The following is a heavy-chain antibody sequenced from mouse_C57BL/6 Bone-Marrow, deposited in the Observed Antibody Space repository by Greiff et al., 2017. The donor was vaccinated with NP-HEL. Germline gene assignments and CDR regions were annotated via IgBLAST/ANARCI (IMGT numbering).Heavy chain of an antibody. CDR3: ARYHYGSPYFDY. Sequence: EVMLVESGGGLVQPGGSLSLSCAASGFTFTDYYMSWVRQPPGKALEWLGFIRNKANGYTTEYSASVKGRFTISRDNSQSILYLQMNALRAEDSATYYCARYHYGSPYFDYWGQGTTLTVSS. CDR1: GFTFTDYY. D-gene: IGHD1-1*01. V-gene: IGHV7-3*01. J-gene: IGHJ2*01. CDR2: IRNKANGYTT.